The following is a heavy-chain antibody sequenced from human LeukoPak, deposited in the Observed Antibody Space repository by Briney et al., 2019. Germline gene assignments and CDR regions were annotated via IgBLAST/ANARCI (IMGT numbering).Heavy chain of an antibody. CDR3: AKADTIFGVVTPFHY. D-gene: IGHD3-3*01. Sequence: GGSLRLSCAASGLTFSSYAMSWVRQAPGKGLEWVSAISGSGGSTYYADSVKGRFTISRDNSKHTLYLQMNSLRAEDTAVYYCAKADTIFGVVTPFHYWGQGTLVTVSS. J-gene: IGHJ4*02. V-gene: IGHV3-23*01. CDR1: GLTFSSYA. CDR2: ISGSGGST.